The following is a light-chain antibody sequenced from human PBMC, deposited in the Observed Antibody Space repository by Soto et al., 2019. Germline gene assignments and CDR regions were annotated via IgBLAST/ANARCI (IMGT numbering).Light chain of an antibody. CDR3: QQRSNWPPIT. Sequence: IVLTQSPGTLSLSPGERVTLSCRASQSVNSSYLAWYQHKPGQAPRLLLYGASTRATGIPDRFSGSGSGTDFTLTISRLETEDFAVYYCQQRSNWPPITFGQGTRLEIK. CDR1: QSVNSSY. CDR2: GAS. J-gene: IGKJ5*01. V-gene: IGKV3D-20*02.